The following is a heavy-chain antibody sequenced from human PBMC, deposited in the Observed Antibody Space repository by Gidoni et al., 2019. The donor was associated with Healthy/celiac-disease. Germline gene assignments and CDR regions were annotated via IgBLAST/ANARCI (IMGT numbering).Heavy chain of an antibody. CDR2: ISYDGSNK. Sequence: QVQLVESGGGVVQPGRSLRLSCAASGFTFSSYGMHWVRQAPGKGLEWVAVISYDGSNKYYADSVKGRFTISRDNSKNTLYLQMNSLRAEDTAVYYCAKDFSMGSGSYYGFDYWGQGTLVTVSS. J-gene: IGHJ4*02. CDR3: AKDFSMGSGSYYGFDY. V-gene: IGHV3-30*18. CDR1: GFTFSSYG. D-gene: IGHD3-10*01.